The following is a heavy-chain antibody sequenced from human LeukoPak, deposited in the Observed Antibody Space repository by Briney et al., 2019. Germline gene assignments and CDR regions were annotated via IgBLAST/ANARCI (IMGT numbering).Heavy chain of an antibody. CDR1: GFTFSSYA. V-gene: IGHV3-30-3*01. Sequence: GGSLRLSCAASGFTFSSYAMHWVRQAPGTGLEWVAVISYDGSNKYYADSVKGRFTISRDNSKNTLYLQMNSLRAEDTAVYYCATEPYDYSNFYFDYWGQGTLVTVSS. CDR3: ATEPYDYSNFYFDY. J-gene: IGHJ4*02. CDR2: ISYDGSNK. D-gene: IGHD4-11*01.